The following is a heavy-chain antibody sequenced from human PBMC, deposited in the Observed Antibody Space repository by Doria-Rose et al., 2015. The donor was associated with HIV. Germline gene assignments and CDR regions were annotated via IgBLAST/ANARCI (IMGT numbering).Heavy chain of an antibody. J-gene: IGHJ3*02. CDR1: GFTFSSYS. CDR3: ARDLLWFGDNAFDI. Sequence: VQLVESGGGLVQPGGSLRLSCAASGFTFSSYSMNWVRQAPGKGLEWVSYISSSSSTIYYADSVRGRFTISRDNAKNSLYLQMNSLRDEDTAVYYCARDLLWFGDNAFDIWGQGTMVTVSS. D-gene: IGHD3-10*01. CDR2: ISSSSSTI. V-gene: IGHV3-48*02.